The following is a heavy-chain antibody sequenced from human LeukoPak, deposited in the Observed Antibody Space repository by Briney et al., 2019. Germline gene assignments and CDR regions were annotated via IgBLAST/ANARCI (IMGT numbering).Heavy chain of an antibody. J-gene: IGHJ5*02. Sequence: ASVKVSCKVSGYTLTQLSMHWVRQAPGQGLEWMGIINPSGGSTSYAQKFQGRVTMTRDTSTSTVYMELSSLRSEDTAVYYCASNRHYYDSSGYYWFDPWGQGTLVTVSS. CDR3: ASNRHYYDSSGYYWFDP. V-gene: IGHV1-46*01. CDR2: INPSGGST. CDR1: GYTLTQLS. D-gene: IGHD3-22*01.